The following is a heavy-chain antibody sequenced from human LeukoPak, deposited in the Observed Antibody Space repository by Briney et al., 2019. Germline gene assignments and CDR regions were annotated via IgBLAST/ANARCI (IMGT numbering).Heavy chain of an antibody. CDR1: GGSISRYY. Sequence: ASETPSLTCTVSGGSISRYYWSWIRQPPGKGLEWIGYISYSGSTNFNPSLKSRVTISVDTSKNQFSLKLRSVTAADTAVYYCASLHGYGSGRPWGQGTLVTAPS. CDR3: ASLHGYGSGRP. J-gene: IGHJ5*02. CDR2: ISYSGST. D-gene: IGHD3-10*01. V-gene: IGHV4-59*08.